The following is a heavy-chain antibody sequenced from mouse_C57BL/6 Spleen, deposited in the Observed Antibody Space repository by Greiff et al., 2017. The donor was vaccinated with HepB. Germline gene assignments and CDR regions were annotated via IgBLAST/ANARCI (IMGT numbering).Heavy chain of an antibody. J-gene: IGHJ4*01. V-gene: IGHV1-15*01. D-gene: IGHD1-3*01. CDR2: IDPETGGT. CDR1: GYTFTDYE. CDR3: TRWLYKGMDY. Sequence: QVQLQQSGAELVRPGASVTLSCKASGYTFTDYEMHWVKQTPVHGLEWIGAIDPETGGTAYNQKFKGKAILTADKSSSTAYMELRSLTSEDSAVYDCTRWLYKGMDYWGQGTSVTVSS.